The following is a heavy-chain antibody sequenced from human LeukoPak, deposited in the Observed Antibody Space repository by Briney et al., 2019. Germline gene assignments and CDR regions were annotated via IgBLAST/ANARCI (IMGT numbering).Heavy chain of an antibody. CDR2: INSDGSST. CDR3: ARVEVADIDY. D-gene: IGHD6-19*01. Sequence: GGSLRLSCAASGFTFRTYWMHWVRQAPGKGLVWVSRINSDGSSTNYADSVKGRFTISRDNAKSTLYLQMNSLRAEDTAVYYCARVEVADIDYWGQGTLVTVSS. CDR1: GFTFRTYW. V-gene: IGHV3-74*01. J-gene: IGHJ4*02.